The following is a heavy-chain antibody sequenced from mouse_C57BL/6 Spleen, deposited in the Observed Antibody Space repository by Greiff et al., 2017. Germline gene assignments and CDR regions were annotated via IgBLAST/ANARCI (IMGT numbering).Heavy chain of an antibody. D-gene: IGHD1-1*01. V-gene: IGHV1-64*01. CDR2: IHPNSGST. J-gene: IGHJ4*01. CDR1: GYTFTSYW. CDR3: ARSGGTTVVATGGAMDY. Sequence: QVQLQQPGAELVKPGASVKLSCKASGYTFTSYWMHWVKQRPGQGLEWIGMIHPNSGSTNYTEKFKSKATLTVDKSSSTAYMQLSSLTSEDSADYYGARSGGTTVVATGGAMDYWGQGTSVTVSS.